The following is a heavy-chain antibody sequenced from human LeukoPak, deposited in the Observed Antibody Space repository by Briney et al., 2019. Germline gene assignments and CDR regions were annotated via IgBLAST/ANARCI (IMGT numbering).Heavy chain of an antibody. CDR2: ISSRGTNI. CDR1: GFTFSDYY. J-gene: IGHJ4*02. V-gene: IGHV3-11*01. D-gene: IGHD4-23*01. CDR3: ARVPRLSTVVMYYFDY. Sequence: GGSLRLSCAASGFTFSDYYMSWIRLAPGKGLEWVSYISSRGTNIYYADSVKGRFTISRDNAKNSLYLQMNSLRAEDTAVYYCARVPRLSTVVMYYFDYWGQGTLVTVSS.